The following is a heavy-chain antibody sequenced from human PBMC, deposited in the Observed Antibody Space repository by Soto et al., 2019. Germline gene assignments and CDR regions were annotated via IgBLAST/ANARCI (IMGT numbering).Heavy chain of an antibody. CDR3: AREGKKPRSSPDY. J-gene: IGHJ4*02. CDR1: GGSISSGGYS. D-gene: IGHD6-6*01. V-gene: IGHV4-30-2*01. Sequence: PSETLSLTCAVSGGSISSGGYSWSWIRQPPGKGLEWIGYIYHSGSTNYNPSLKSRVTISVDTSKNQFSLKLSSVTAADTAVYYCAREGKKPRSSPDYWGQGTLVTVSS. CDR2: IYHSGST.